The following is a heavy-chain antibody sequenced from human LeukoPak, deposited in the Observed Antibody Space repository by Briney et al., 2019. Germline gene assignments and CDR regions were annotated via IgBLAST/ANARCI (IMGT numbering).Heavy chain of an antibody. CDR1: GGSISSYY. CDR3: ARLYYDILYNWFDP. J-gene: IGHJ5*02. V-gene: IGHV4-59*01. Sequence: SETLSLTCTVSGGSISSYYWSWIRQPPGKGLEWIGYIYYSGSTNYNPSLKSRVTISVDTSKNQFSLKLSSVTAADTAVYYCARLYYDILYNWFDPWGQGTLVTVSS. D-gene: IGHD3-22*01. CDR2: IYYSGST.